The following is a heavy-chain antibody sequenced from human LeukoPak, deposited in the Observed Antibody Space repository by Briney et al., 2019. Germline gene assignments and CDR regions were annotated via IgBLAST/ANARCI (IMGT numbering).Heavy chain of an antibody. CDR3: AKNAAAAGVNWFDP. V-gene: IGHV3-23*01. Sequence: GGSLRLSCAASGITFSSYAMTWVRQAPGKGLEWVSAISGSGGGTYYADSVKGRFTISRDNSKNTLYLQMNSLRAEDTAVYYCAKNAAAAGVNWFDPWGQGTLVTVSS. D-gene: IGHD6-13*01. CDR2: ISGSGGGT. J-gene: IGHJ5*02. CDR1: GITFSSYA.